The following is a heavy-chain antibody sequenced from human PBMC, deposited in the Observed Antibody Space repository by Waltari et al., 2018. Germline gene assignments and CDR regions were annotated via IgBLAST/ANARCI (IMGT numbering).Heavy chain of an antibody. CDR2: MNTNTGNP. Sequence: QVQLVQSGSELKKPGASVKVSCKASGYTFTSYAMNWVRQAPGQGLEWMGWMNTNTGNPTYGKGITGRFVCSLDTSVSTAYLQISSLKAEDTAVYYCAREFKGGYDWNWFDPWGQGTLVTVSS. D-gene: IGHD5-12*01. V-gene: IGHV7-4-1*02. J-gene: IGHJ5*02. CDR3: AREFKGGYDWNWFDP. CDR1: GYTFTSYA.